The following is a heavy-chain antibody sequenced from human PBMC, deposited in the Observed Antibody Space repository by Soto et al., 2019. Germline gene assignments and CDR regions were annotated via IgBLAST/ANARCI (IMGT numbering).Heavy chain of an antibody. CDR2: INHSGST. CDR3: ARGNYGDYGTFAY. CDR1: GGSFSGYY. D-gene: IGHD4-17*01. Sequence: QVQLQQWGAGLLKPSETLSLTCAVYGGSFSGYYWSWIRQPPGKGLEWIGEINHSGSTNYNPSLKRRVTRSVDTSKNQFSLKLSSVTAADTAIYYCARGNYGDYGTFAYWCQGALVTVSS. J-gene: IGHJ4*02. V-gene: IGHV4-34*01.